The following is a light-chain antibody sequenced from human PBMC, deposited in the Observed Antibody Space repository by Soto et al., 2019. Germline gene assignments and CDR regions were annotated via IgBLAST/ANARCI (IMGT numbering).Light chain of an antibody. CDR1: QDISNY. Sequence: DIQMTQSPSSLSASVGDRVTITCQASQDISNYLNWYQQKPGKAPKLLIYDASNLETGVPSRFSGSGSGTDFTFTISSLQPEDIATYYCQQYGSLPPLTFGGGTKVGIK. J-gene: IGKJ4*01. CDR3: QQYGSLPPLT. V-gene: IGKV1-33*01. CDR2: DAS.